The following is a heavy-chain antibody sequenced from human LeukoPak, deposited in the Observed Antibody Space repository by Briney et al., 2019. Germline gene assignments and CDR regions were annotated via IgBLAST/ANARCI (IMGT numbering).Heavy chain of an antibody. Sequence: QPGGSLRLSCAASGFTFSSYSIHWVRQAPGKGLEWVSAISHDGSNIFYADSVKGRFTISRDNAKNSLYLQMHSLRVEDTAVYYCARDANGGNSGGMNYWGQGTLVTVSS. CDR2: ISHDGSNI. V-gene: IGHV3-30-3*01. CDR1: GFTFSSYS. J-gene: IGHJ4*02. CDR3: ARDANGGNSGGMNY. D-gene: IGHD4-23*01.